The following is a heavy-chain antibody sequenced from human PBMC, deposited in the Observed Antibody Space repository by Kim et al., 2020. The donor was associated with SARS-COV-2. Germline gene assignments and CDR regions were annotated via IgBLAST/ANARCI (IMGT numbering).Heavy chain of an antibody. V-gene: IGHV3-7*03. CDR2: IKEDGSER. Sequence: GGSLRLSCAASGFTFSRMSWVRQAPGKGLEWVANIKEDGSERYYVGSVEGRFTISRDNAKNSLYLQMNSLRAEDTAVYYCARDARYCTSTSCPTESWFDPWGQGTLVTVSS. D-gene: IGHD2-2*01. CDR1: GFTFSR. J-gene: IGHJ5*02. CDR3: ARDARYCTSTSCPTESWFDP.